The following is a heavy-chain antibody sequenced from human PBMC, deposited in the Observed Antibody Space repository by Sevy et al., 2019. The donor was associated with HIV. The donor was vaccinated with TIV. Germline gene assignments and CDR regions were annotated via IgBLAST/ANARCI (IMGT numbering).Heavy chain of an antibody. D-gene: IGHD5-18*01. V-gene: IGHV1-3*01. J-gene: IGHJ5*02. CDR1: GYTFTSYA. Sequence: ASVKVSCKASGYTFTSYAMHWVRQAPGQRLEWMGWINAGNGNTKYSQKFQGRVTITRDTSASTAYMELSSLRSEDTAVYHCARGARGYSYGSNWFDPWGQGTLVTVSS. CDR3: ARGARGYSYGSNWFDP. CDR2: INAGNGNT.